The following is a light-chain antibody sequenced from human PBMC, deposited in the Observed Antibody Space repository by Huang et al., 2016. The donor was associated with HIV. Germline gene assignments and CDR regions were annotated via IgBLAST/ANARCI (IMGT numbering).Light chain of an antibody. Sequence: VMTQSPVTLSVSPGERATLSCRASQNVSSDLAWYQQRPGHPPRLLMYGASTRATGLPARFSGSGSGTEFTLTISSLQSEDCAVYYCQQYNKWPLFTFGPGTKVDIK. J-gene: IGKJ3*01. CDR3: QQYNKWPLFT. CDR2: GAS. V-gene: IGKV3-15*01. CDR1: QNVSSD.